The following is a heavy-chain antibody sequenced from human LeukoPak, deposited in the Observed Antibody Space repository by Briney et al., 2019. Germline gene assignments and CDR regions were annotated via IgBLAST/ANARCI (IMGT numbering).Heavy chain of an antibody. CDR2: IKQDGSEK. Sequence: GGSLRLSCAASGFSLSDYWMNWVRQTPGKGPEWLANIKQDGSEKNYVESVNGRFIISRDNAKNSGYLQMNSLRAEDTAVYYCVGGTGWLPLTWGQGTLVTASS. CDR1: GFSLSDYW. D-gene: IGHD6-19*01. V-gene: IGHV3-7*01. J-gene: IGHJ5*01. CDR3: VGGTGWLPLT.